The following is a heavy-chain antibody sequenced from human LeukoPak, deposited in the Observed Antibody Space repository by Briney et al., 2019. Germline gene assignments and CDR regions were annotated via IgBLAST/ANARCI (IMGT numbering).Heavy chain of an antibody. D-gene: IGHD3-10*02. Sequence: GGSLRLSCAASGFTFDDYGMSWVRQAPGKGLEWVSGINWNGGSTCYADSVKGRFTISRDNAKNSLYLQMNSLRVEDTAVYYCAELGITMIGGVWGKGTTVTISS. CDR1: GFTFDDYG. V-gene: IGHV3-20*04. CDR2: INWNGGST. CDR3: AELGITMIGGV. J-gene: IGHJ6*04.